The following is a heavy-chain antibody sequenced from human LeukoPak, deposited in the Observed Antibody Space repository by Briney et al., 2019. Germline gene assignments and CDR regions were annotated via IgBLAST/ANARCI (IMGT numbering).Heavy chain of an antibody. Sequence: PGGSLRLSCEASGFTFSYYGIHWVRQAPGKGLEWVSVIYSGGSTYYADSVKGRFTISRDNSKNTLYLEMNSLRAEDTAVYYCARDSNYDYWGQGTLVTVSS. J-gene: IGHJ4*02. D-gene: IGHD3-3*02. V-gene: IGHV3-NL1*01. CDR1: GFTFSYYG. CDR3: ARDSNYDY. CDR2: IYSGGST.